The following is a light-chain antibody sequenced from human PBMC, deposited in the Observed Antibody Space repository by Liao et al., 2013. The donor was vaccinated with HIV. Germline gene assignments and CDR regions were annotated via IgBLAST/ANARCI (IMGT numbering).Light chain of an antibody. V-gene: IGLV3-1*01. CDR3: QAWDSSTYV. CDR2: QDN. Sequence: SLELTQPPSMSVSPGQTVTITCSGDRLGDRFASWYQQKPGQSPLLVIYQDNKRPSGVPERFSGSNSGNTATLTISGTQAMDEADYYCQAWDSSTYVFGTGTKVTVL. J-gene: IGLJ1*01. CDR1: RLGDRF.